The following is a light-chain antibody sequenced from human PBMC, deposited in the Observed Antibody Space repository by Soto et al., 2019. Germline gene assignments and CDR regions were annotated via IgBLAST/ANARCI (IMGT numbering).Light chain of an antibody. CDR2: EVS. CDR1: SSDVGNYNY. Sequence: QSALTQPASVSGSPGQSIAISCTGTSSDVGNYNYVSWYQHHPGKVPKLRIYEVSNRPSGISDRFSGSKSGNTASLTISGLQPDDEADYYCSSYASSSTIVFGGGTKLTVL. CDR3: SSYASSSTIV. J-gene: IGLJ2*01. V-gene: IGLV2-14*01.